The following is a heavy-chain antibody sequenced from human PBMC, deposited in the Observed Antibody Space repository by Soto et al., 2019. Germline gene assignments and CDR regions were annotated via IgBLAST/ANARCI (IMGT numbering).Heavy chain of an antibody. V-gene: IGHV4-59*01. CDR2: IYYSGST. CDR1: GGSISSYY. CDR3: ARVWGGAFDI. Sequence: QVQLQESGPGLVKPSETLSLTCTVSGGSISSYYWSWIRQPPGKGLEWIGYIYYSGSTNYNPSLTSRVTISVDTSKNHFSLKLSSVTAADTAAYYCARVWGGAFDIWGQGTMVTVSS. J-gene: IGHJ3*02. D-gene: IGHD3-10*01.